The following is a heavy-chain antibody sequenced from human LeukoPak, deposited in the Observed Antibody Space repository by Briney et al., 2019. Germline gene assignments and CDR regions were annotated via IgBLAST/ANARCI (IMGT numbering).Heavy chain of an antibody. CDR2: IKQDGSEK. D-gene: IGHD2-21*02. CDR3: ARVTAMGRYAFDI. V-gene: IGHV3-7*03. CDR1: GFTFSSYW. J-gene: IGHJ3*02. Sequence: GGSLRLSCAASGFTFSSYWMSWVRQAPGKGLEWVANIKQDGSEKYYVDSVKGRFTISRDNAKSSLYLQMNSLSAEDTAVYYCARVTAMGRYAFDIWGQGTMVTVSS.